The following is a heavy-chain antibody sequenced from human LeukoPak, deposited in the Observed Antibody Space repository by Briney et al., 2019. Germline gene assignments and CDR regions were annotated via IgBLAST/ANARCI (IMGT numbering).Heavy chain of an antibody. J-gene: IGHJ4*02. CDR1: GGSISSYY. CDR3: ARDEPIAAAGSERYYFGY. D-gene: IGHD6-13*01. V-gene: IGHV4-4*07. Sequence: SETLSLTCTVSGGSISSYYWSWIRQPAGKGLEWIGRIYTSGSTNYNPSLKSWVTISVDKSKNQFSLKLSSVTAADTAVYYCARDEPIAAAGSERYYFGYWGQGTLVTVSS. CDR2: IYTSGST.